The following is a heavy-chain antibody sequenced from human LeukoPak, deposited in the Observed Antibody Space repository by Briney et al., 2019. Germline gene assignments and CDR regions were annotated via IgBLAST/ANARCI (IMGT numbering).Heavy chain of an antibody. D-gene: IGHD5-18*01. V-gene: IGHV3-23*01. Sequence: PGGSLRLSCAASGFTFTGYAMSWVRQAPGKGLEWVSAISGSGHSTDYADSVKGRFTISRDNSKNTLYLQMNSLRAEDTAVYYCARDKDEGSQLWLRPRSKSHGVFDYWGQGTLVTVSS. J-gene: IGHJ4*02. CDR3: ARDKDEGSQLWLRPRSKSHGVFDY. CDR1: GFTFTGYA. CDR2: ISGSGHST.